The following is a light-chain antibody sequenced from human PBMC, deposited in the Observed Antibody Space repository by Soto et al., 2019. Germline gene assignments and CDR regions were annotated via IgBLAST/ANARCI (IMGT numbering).Light chain of an antibody. Sequence: DIVMTQSPDSLAVSLGERATINCKSSQSVLYSSNNKNYLAWYHQKPGQPPKLLMYWASTRESGVPDRFSGSGSGTDFTLTISSLQAEDVAVYYCQQYYSIPFTFGGGTKVEIK. V-gene: IGKV4-1*01. CDR2: WAS. CDR3: QQYYSIPFT. CDR1: QSVLYSSNNKNY. J-gene: IGKJ4*01.